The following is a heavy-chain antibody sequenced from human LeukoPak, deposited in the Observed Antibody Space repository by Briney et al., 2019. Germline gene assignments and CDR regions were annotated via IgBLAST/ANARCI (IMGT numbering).Heavy chain of an antibody. CDR1: GSSISSYY. D-gene: IGHD6-13*01. Sequence: ETLSLTCTVSGSSISSYYWSWIRQPPGKGLEWIGYIHYSGSTNYNPSLKSRVTISVDTSKNQFSLKLSSVTPADTAVYYCARQVYSSSWSYYFEYWGQGILVTVSS. CDR2: IHYSGST. CDR3: ARQVYSSSWSYYFEY. J-gene: IGHJ4*02. V-gene: IGHV4-59*01.